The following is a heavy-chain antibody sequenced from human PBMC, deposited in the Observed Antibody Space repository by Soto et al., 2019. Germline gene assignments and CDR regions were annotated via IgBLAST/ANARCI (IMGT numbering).Heavy chain of an antibody. V-gene: IGHV3-7*01. CDR3: ARSHYDYIFNWFDP. J-gene: IGHJ5*02. D-gene: IGHD3-16*01. CDR1: GFTFSSYW. CDR2: IKQDGSEK. Sequence: PGGSLRLSCAASGFTFSSYWMSWVRQAPGKGLEWVANIKQDGSEKYYVDSVKGRFTISRDNAKNSLYLQMNSLRAEDTAVYYCARSHYDYIFNWFDPWGQGTLVTVSS.